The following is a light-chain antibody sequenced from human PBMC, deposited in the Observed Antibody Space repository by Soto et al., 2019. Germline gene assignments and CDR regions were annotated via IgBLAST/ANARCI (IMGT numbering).Light chain of an antibody. CDR1: SSYVGGYNY. Sequence: QSALTQPASVSGSPGQSITISCTGTSSYVGGYNYVSWYQEHPGKAPKLMIYDVSNRPSGVSNRFSGSKSGNTASLTISGLQAEDEADYYCSSYTTDSTYVFGTGPKVTVL. V-gene: IGLV2-14*01. CDR2: DVS. J-gene: IGLJ1*01. CDR3: SSYTTDSTYV.